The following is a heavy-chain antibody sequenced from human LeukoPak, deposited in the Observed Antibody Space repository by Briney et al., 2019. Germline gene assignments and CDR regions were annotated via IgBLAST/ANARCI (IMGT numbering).Heavy chain of an antibody. J-gene: IGHJ6*02. V-gene: IGHV3-48*03. CDR1: GFTFGSCE. CDR2: ISSSGSTV. Sequence: GGSLRLSCAASGFTFGSCEVNWVRQAPGTGLEWVSYISSSGSTVYYADSVKGRFTISRDNAKNSLYLQMNSLRAEDTAVYYCARDQSSYDDILTGYSIYYGMDVWGQGTPVTVSS. CDR3: ARDQSSYDDILTGYSIYYGMDV. D-gene: IGHD3-9*01.